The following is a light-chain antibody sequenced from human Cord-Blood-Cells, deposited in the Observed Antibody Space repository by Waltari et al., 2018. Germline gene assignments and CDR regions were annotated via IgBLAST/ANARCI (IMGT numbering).Light chain of an antibody. CDR2: DVS. V-gene: IGLV2-14*01. CDR1: SSDVGGYNY. J-gene: IGLJ3*02. CDR3: SSYTSSSTWV. Sequence: QSALTQPASVSGSPVQSITISCTGTSSDVGGYNYVSWYQQHPGKAPKLMIDDVSKRPSGVSNRFSGSKAGNTASLTISGLQAEDEADYYCSSYTSSSTWVFGGGTKLTVL.